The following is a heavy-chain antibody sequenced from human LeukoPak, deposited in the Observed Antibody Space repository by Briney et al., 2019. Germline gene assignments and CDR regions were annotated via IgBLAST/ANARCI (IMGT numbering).Heavy chain of an antibody. D-gene: IGHD6-19*01. V-gene: IGHV3-30*18. CDR2: ISYDGSNK. Sequence: GGSLRLSCAASGFTFSGYGIHWVRQAPVKGLEWVAVISYDGSNKYYADSVKGRFTISRDNSKNTLYLQMNSLRAEDTAVYYCAKGRSGWYPAWFDPWGQGTLVTVSS. CDR1: GFTFSGYG. J-gene: IGHJ5*02. CDR3: AKGRSGWYPAWFDP.